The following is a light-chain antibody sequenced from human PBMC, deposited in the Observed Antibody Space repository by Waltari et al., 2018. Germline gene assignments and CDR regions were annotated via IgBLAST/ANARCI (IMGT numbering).Light chain of an antibody. V-gene: IGLV3-21*04. CDR2: YDS. Sequence: SYVLTQPPSVSVAPGKTARITCGGNNIGSKTVNWYQQKPGQAPVLVIYYDSDRPSGIPERFSGSNSGNTATLIISRVEAGDEADYYCQVWDGSSDHYVFGTGTEVTVL. CDR3: QVWDGSSDHYV. J-gene: IGLJ1*01. CDR1: NIGSKT.